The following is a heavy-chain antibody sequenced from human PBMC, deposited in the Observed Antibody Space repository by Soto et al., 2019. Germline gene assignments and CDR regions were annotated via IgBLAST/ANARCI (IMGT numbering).Heavy chain of an antibody. D-gene: IGHD2-8*02. CDR3: ARPSTTATGGVEH. V-gene: IGHV1-69*02. CDR1: GVTFNNST. J-gene: IGHJ4*02. Sequence: QVQLVQSGAEVKQPGSSVKVSCKASGVTFNNSTVNWVRQAPGQGLEWMGRFTPILGVANNAQKFQGRLTLSVEKSTSTAYMELSSLRSEDTAVYCCARPSTTATGGVEHWGQGTLVIVSS. CDR2: FTPILGVA.